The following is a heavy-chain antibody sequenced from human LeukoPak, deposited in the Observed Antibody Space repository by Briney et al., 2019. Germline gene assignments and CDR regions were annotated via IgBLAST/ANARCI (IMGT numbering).Heavy chain of an antibody. CDR1: GGSFSGYY. V-gene: IGHV4-34*01. CDR3: ARGGIAAAGTVRNWFDP. J-gene: IGHJ5*02. Sequence: SETLSLTCAVYGGSFSGYYWSWIRQPPXXXXEWIGXINHSGSTNYNPSLKSRVTISVDTSKNQFSLKLSSVTAADTAVYYCARGGIAAAGTVRNWFDPWGQGTLVTVSS. D-gene: IGHD6-13*01. CDR2: INHSGST.